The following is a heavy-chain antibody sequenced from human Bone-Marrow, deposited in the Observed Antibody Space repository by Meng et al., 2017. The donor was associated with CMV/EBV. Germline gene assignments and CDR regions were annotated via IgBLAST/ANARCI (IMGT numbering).Heavy chain of an antibody. CDR3: ARISGGENYYDSSGYYYYFDY. CDR2: INPSGGST. Sequence: ASVKVSCKASGYTFTSYYMHWVRQAPGQGLEWMGIINPSGGSTSYAQKFQGRVTMTRDTSTSTVYMELSSLRPEDTAVYYCARISGGENYYDSSGYYYYFDYWGQGTLVTVSS. D-gene: IGHD3-22*01. CDR1: GYTFTSYY. V-gene: IGHV1-46*01. J-gene: IGHJ4*02.